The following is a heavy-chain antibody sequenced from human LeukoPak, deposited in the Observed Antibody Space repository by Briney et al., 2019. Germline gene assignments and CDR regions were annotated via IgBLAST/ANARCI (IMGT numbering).Heavy chain of an antibody. D-gene: IGHD2-2*02. V-gene: IGHV1-8*01. CDR3: TLYNY. J-gene: IGHJ4*02. CDR1: GYTFSSYD. Sequence: ASVKVSCKASGYTFSSYDINWVRQATGQGLEWMGWMNPNSGNTGYAQEFQGRVTITRDTSATTAYMELSSLRSDDMAVYYCTLYNYWGQGTLVTVSS. CDR2: MNPNSGNT.